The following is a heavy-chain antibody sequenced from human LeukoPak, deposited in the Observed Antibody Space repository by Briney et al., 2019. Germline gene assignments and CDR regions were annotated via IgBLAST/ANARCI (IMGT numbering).Heavy chain of an antibody. CDR2: IWYDGSNK. V-gene: IGHV3-33*01. D-gene: IGHD6-13*01. CDR3: AGSTAAAGKFDY. CDR1: GFTFSSYG. Sequence: GGSLRLSCAASGFTFSSYGMHWVRQAPGKGLEWVAVIWYDGSNKYYADSVKGRFTISRDNSKNTLYLQMNSLRAEDTAVYYCAGSTAAAGKFDYWGQGALVTVSS. J-gene: IGHJ4*02.